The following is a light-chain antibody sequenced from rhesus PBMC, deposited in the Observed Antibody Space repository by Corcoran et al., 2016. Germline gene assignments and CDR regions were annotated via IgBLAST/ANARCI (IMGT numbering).Light chain of an antibody. CDR3: QQYSSRPYS. CDR1: QGISSW. V-gene: IGKV1-22*01. CDR2: QAS. J-gene: IGKJ2*01. Sequence: DIQMTQSPSSLSASVGDTVTITCRASQGISSWLAWYQQKPGKAPKLLIYQASSLQSGVPSRFSGSGSVTDFTITISSLQSEDFATYYCQQYSSRPYSFGQGTKVEIK.